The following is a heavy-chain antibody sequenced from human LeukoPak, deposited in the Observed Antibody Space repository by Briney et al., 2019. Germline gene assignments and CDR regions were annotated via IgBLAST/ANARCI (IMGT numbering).Heavy chain of an antibody. V-gene: IGHV3-15*01. CDR2: FKSRSDGGAT. J-gene: IGHJ4*02. Sequence: PGGSLTLPCTASGFTFNNTWMSWVRQSPGKGLEWVGRFKSRSDGGATDYAAPVTGRFTNSRDDSRNTLYLEMSSLKTEDTAVYYCTSGIGTIDFWGQGTPVTVSP. CDR3: TSGIGTIDF. D-gene: IGHD1-1*01. CDR1: GFTFNNTW.